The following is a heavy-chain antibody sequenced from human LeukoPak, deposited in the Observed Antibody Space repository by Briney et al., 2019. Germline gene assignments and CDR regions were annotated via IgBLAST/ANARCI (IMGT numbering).Heavy chain of an antibody. CDR2: ISYDGSKA. CDR1: GFTFSSYG. Sequence: GGSLRLSCAASGFTFSSYGMHWVRQAPGKGLEWVAVISYDGSKAYYADSVKGRFTISRDNSKNTLYLQMNSLRAEDTAVYSCAKDFSRWATIFLYAFDIWGQGTMVTVSS. D-gene: IGHD3-3*01. J-gene: IGHJ3*02. CDR3: AKDFSRWATIFLYAFDI. V-gene: IGHV3-30*18.